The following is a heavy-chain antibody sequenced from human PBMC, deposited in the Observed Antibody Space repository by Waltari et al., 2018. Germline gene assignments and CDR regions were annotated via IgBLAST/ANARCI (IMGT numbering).Heavy chain of an antibody. D-gene: IGHD6-13*01. V-gene: IGHV1-18*01. CDR2: ISAYNGNT. CDR1: GYTFPSYG. J-gene: IGHJ4*02. CDR3: ARTPASSSWYWGGFDY. Sequence: QVQLVQSGAEVKKPGASVKVSCKASGYTFPSYGIHWVRQAPGQGLEWMGWISAYNGNTNYAQKLQGRVTMTTDTSTSTAYMELRSLRSDDTAVYYCARTPASSSWYWGGFDYWGQGTLVTVSS.